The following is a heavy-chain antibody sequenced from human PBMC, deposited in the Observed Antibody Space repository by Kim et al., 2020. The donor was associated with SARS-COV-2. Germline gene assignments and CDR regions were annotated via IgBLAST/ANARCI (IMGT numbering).Heavy chain of an antibody. CDR1: GYTFTSYY. D-gene: IGHD3-9*01. V-gene: IGHV1-46*01. CDR3: ARVVIEDYDILTDYYNWDGMYVMSMDV. Sequence: ASVKVSCKASGYTFTSYYMHWVRQAPGQGLEWMGIINPSGGSTSYAQKFQGRVTMTRDTSTSTVYMKLSSLRSEDTAVYYCARVVIEDYDILTDYYNWDGMYVMSMDVWGLGTTVTVSS. CDR2: INPSGGST. J-gene: IGHJ6*02.